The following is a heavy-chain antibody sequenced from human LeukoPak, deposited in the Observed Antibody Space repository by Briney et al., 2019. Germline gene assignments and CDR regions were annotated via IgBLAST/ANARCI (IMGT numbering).Heavy chain of an antibody. CDR1: GYNFTNYG. CDR3: ARPGHYYYDSSGIDDAFDI. J-gene: IGHJ3*02. Sequence: GESLKISCKGSGYNFTNYGIGWVRQMPGKGLEWMGIIYPADSYTRYSPSFQGQVTISADKSISTAYLQWSSLKASDTAMYYCARPGHYYYDSSGIDDAFDIWGQGTMVTVSS. D-gene: IGHD3-22*01. V-gene: IGHV5-51*01. CDR2: IYPADSYT.